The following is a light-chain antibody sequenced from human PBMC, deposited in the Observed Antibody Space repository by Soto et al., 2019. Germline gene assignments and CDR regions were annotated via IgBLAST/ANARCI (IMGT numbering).Light chain of an antibody. V-gene: IGKV1-5*01. CDR3: KQYNSYGT. CDR1: QSISSW. CDR2: DAS. J-gene: IGKJ1*01. Sequence: DIQMTQSPSTLSASVGDRVTITCRASQSISSWLAWYQQKPGKAPKLLIYDASSLESEVPSRCRGSGSGTEFTLTISSLQPDDFATYYCKQYNSYGTFGQGTK.